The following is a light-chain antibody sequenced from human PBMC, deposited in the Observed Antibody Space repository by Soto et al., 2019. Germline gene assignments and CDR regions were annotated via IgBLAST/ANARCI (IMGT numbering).Light chain of an antibody. V-gene: IGKV1-5*03. CDR2: KAS. CDR3: QQYNSYSWT. Sequence: DIQMTQSPSTLSASVGDRVTITCRASQSISSRLAWYQQKPGKAPKLLIYKASSLESGVPSRFSGSGSGTEFTLTISSLEPDYFATYYCQQYNSYSWTFGQGTKVEIK. J-gene: IGKJ1*01. CDR1: QSISSR.